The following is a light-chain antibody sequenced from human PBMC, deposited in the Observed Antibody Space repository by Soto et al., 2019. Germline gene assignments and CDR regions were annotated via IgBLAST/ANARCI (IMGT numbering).Light chain of an antibody. CDR1: SSDIGAYDY. J-gene: IGLJ1*01. CDR3: SSFADSSARDYV. V-gene: IGLV2-14*03. Sequence: QSVLTQPASVSGSPGQSITISCTGTSSDIGAYDYVSWYQQHPGGVPKLLIYDVSSRPSGVSSRFSGSKSGNTTSLTISGLQADDESDYYCSSFADSSARDYVFGGGTKVTVL. CDR2: DVS.